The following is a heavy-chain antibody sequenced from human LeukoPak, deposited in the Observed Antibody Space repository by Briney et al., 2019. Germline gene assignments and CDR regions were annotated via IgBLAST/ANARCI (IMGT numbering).Heavy chain of an antibody. CDR3: AKDCLGSWSGYYFGVFDC. D-gene: IGHD3-3*01. CDR2: ISSSGGST. Sequence: PGGSLRLSCSASGFIFSNYAMSWVRQAPGKGLEWGSGISSSGGSTYYRDSVKGRLTISRDNSRNTLNLQMNSLRTEDTAVYYCAKDCLGSWSGYYFGVFDCWGQGTLVTVSS. CDR1: GFIFSNYA. J-gene: IGHJ4*02. V-gene: IGHV3-23*01.